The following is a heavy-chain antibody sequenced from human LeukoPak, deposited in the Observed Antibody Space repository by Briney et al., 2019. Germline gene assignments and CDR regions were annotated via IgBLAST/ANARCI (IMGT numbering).Heavy chain of an antibody. D-gene: IGHD3-22*01. Sequence: GGSLRLSCAASGFTFSSYSMNWVRQAPGKGLKWVSSISSSSSYIYYADSVKGRFTIARDNAKNSLYLQKNSLRAEDTAVYYCARDPFDYDSSGYYRINTNFDYWGQGTLVTVSS. CDR2: ISSSSSYI. V-gene: IGHV3-21*01. CDR1: GFTFSSYS. CDR3: ARDPFDYDSSGYYRINTNFDY. J-gene: IGHJ4*02.